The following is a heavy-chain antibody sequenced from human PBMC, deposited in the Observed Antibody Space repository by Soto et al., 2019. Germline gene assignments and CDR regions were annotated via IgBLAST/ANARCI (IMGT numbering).Heavy chain of an antibody. CDR1: GFTVSSNY. V-gene: IGHV3-66*04. J-gene: IGHJ4*02. D-gene: IGHD3-3*01. CDR3: ARRDTIFGVVHDY. Sequence: GGSLRLSCAASGFTVSSNYMNWVRQAPGKGLEWVSVIYSGGTTFYADSVKGRFSISRDISKNTVYLQMNSLRAEDTAVYYCARRDTIFGVVHDYWGQGTLVTVSS. CDR2: IYSGGTT.